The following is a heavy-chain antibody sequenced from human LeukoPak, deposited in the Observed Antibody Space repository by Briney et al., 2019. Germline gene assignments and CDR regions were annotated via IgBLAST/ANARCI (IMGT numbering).Heavy chain of an antibody. CDR1: GGSISSSSYY. Sequence: SETLSLTCTVSGGSISSSSYYWGWIRQPPGKGLEWIGSIYYNGSTYYNPSLKSRVTISVDTSKNQFSLKLSSVTAADTAVYYCARGAARFYYYYYMDVWGKGTTVTVSS. CDR3: ARGAARFYYYYYMDV. J-gene: IGHJ6*03. D-gene: IGHD6-6*01. CDR2: IYYNGST. V-gene: IGHV4-39*07.